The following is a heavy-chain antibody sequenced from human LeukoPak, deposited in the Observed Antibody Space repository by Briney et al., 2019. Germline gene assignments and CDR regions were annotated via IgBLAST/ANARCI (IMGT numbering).Heavy chain of an antibody. CDR1: GFTFSSYG. Sequence: GRSLRLSCAASGFTFSSYGMHWVRQAPGKGLDWVAVISYDGSNKYYADSVKGRFTISRDNSKNTLYLQMNSLRAEDTAVYYCAKDLRSSSWYGGFDYWGQGTLVTVSS. V-gene: IGHV3-30*18. CDR2: ISYDGSNK. D-gene: IGHD6-13*01. J-gene: IGHJ4*02. CDR3: AKDLRSSSWYGGFDY.